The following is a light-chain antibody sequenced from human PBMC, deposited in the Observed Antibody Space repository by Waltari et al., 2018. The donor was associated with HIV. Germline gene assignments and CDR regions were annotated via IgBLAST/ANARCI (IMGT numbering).Light chain of an antibody. Sequence: AIRMTQSPSSFSASTGDRVTITCRASQDISSYLAWYQQKPGKAPKLLINASSTLQTGFPSRFNGSGSGTEFTLTISCLQSEDFATYYGQQYYNYPRTFGQGTRVEIK. V-gene: IGKV1-8*01. CDR1: QDISSY. J-gene: IGKJ1*01. CDR3: QQYYNYPRT. CDR2: ASS.